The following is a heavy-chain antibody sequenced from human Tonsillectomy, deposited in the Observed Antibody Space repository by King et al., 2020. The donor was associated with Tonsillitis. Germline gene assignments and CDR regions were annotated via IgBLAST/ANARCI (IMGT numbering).Heavy chain of an antibody. CDR3: AKDRDFWSPHGMDV. J-gene: IGHJ6*02. D-gene: IGHD3-3*01. CDR1: GFTFSSYA. CDR2: ISGSGDST. V-gene: IGHV3-23*04. Sequence: VQLVESGGGLIQPGGSLRLSCEASGFTFSSYAMNWVRQAPGKGLEWVSGISGSGDSTYYVDSVKGRFAISRDNSKNTLYLQMNSLRAEDTAVYYCAKDRDFWSPHGMDVWGQGTTVTVSS.